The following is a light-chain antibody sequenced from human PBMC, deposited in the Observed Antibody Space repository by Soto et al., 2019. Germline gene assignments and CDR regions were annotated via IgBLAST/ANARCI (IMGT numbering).Light chain of an antibody. V-gene: IGKV3-20*01. Sequence: EIVMTQSPATLSVSPGERATLSCRASQSVSSKLAWYQQKPGQAPRLLIYGASSRATGIPDRFSGSGSGTDFTLTISRLEPEDFAVYYCQQYGSSPPITFGQGTKVDIK. CDR3: QQYGSSPPIT. CDR2: GAS. J-gene: IGKJ1*01. CDR1: QSVSSK.